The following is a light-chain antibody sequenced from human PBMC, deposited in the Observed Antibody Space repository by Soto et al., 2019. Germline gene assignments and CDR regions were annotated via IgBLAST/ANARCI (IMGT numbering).Light chain of an antibody. Sequence: DIQITHSPSTLSASIWDRVTITCRASQNINNWIAWYQQKPGKAPKFLIYDASTLESGVPSRFSGSGFGTEFSLTISSLQPDDFGSYYCQHMRTFGQGTKVDIK. J-gene: IGKJ1*01. CDR2: DAS. CDR3: QHMRT. V-gene: IGKV1-5*01. CDR1: QNINNW.